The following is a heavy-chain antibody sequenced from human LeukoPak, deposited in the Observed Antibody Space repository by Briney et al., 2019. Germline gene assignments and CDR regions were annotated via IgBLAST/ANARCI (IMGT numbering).Heavy chain of an antibody. J-gene: IGHJ5*02. D-gene: IGHD3-3*01. V-gene: IGHV4-30-4*01. Sequence: PSETLSLTCTVSGGSISSGYYYWSWIRQPPGKGLEWLGYISYSGSTYYNPSLESRVTISVDTSKNQLSLKLTSATAADTSVYYCARHSGLRSPFDPWGQGTLVTVSS. CDR3: ARHSGLRSPFDP. CDR2: ISYSGST. CDR1: GGSISSGYYY.